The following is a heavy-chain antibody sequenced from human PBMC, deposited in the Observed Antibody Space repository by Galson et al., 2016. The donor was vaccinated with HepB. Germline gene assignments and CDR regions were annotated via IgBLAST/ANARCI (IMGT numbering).Heavy chain of an antibody. CDR1: GFTFSRYW. CDR3: ARAYPYTSGCVDL. V-gene: IGHV3-7*01. Sequence: SLRLSCAASGFTFSRYWMSWVRQAPGKGLEWVASIKQDGREKQCVDSVKGRFTISRDDAKNSLYLQMNSLRAEDTAVYYCARAYPYTSGCVDLWGRGTLVTVSS. D-gene: IGHD6-19*01. J-gene: IGHJ2*01. CDR2: IKQDGREK.